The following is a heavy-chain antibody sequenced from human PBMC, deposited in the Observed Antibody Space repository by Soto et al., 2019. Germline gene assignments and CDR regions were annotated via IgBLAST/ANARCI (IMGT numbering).Heavy chain of an antibody. CDR3: VKRGRNWGAYDF. Sequence: VQLLESGGDLVQPGGSLRLSCVASGFILNNYAMSWVRQAPGKGLEWVSTIGGTDGDSDGVPWYEDSVKGRFTISRDSSGNTLCLHMENLSAQDTALYYCVKRGRNWGAYDFWGQGQRVVVSS. CDR2: IGGTDGDSDGVP. D-gene: IGHD3-16*01. J-gene: IGHJ3*01. CDR1: GFILNNYA. V-gene: IGHV3-23*01.